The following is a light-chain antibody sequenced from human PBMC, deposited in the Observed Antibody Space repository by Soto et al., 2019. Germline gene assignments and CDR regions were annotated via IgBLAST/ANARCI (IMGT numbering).Light chain of an antibody. CDR2: DVS. V-gene: IGKV3-20*01. J-gene: IGKJ4*01. Sequence: EIVLTQSPGTLSSSPGERATLSCRASQSVRNNYLAWYQQKPGQPPRFLIYDVSTRAAGIPDRFSGSGSGTDFTLTISRLETEYVAVYYCQQYGSTPLTFGGGTKVEIE. CDR3: QQYGSTPLT. CDR1: QSVRNNY.